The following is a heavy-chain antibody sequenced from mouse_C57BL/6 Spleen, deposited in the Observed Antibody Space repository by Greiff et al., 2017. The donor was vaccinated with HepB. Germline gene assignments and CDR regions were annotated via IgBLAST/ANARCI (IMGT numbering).Heavy chain of an antibody. CDR2: IDPEDGDT. Sequence: EVQLQESGAELVKPGASVKLSCTASGFNFKDYYMHWVKQRTEQGLEWIGRIDPEDGDTKYAAKFQGKATITADTSSNTAYLQLSSLTSEDTAVYYCASGVATWADGDYWGQGTSVTVSS. J-gene: IGHJ4*01. CDR1: GFNFKDYY. V-gene: IGHV14-2*01. D-gene: IGHD1-1*01. CDR3: ASGVATWADGDY.